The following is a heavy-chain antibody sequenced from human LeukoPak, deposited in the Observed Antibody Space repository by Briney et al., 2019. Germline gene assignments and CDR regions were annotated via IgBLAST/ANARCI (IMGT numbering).Heavy chain of an antibody. D-gene: IGHD2-2*01. Sequence: GGSLRLSCAASGSTFSGSAMHWVRQASGKGLEWVGRIRSKANSYATAYAASVKGRFTISRDDSKNTAYLQMNSLKTEDTAVYYCTRQPVVPAAKEDFFPLDYWGQGTLVTVSS. CDR3: TRQPVVPAAKEDFFPLDY. CDR1: GSTFSGSA. J-gene: IGHJ4*02. CDR2: IRSKANSYAT. V-gene: IGHV3-73*01.